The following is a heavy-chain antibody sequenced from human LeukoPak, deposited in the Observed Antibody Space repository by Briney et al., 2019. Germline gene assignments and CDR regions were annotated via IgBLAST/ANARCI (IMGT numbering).Heavy chain of an antibody. V-gene: IGHV3-9*03. J-gene: IGHJ3*02. CDR3: AKVLRSLGAFDI. Sequence: GGSLRLSCAASGFTFDDYAMHWVRQAPGKSLEWVSGISWNSGSIGYADSVKGRFTISRDNAKNSLYLQMNSLRAEDMALYYCAKVLRSLGAFDIWGQGTMVTVSS. CDR2: ISWNSGSI. CDR1: GFTFDDYA. D-gene: IGHD5-12*01.